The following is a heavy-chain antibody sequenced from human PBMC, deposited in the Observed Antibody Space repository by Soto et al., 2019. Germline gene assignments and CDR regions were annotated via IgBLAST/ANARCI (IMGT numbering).Heavy chain of an antibody. J-gene: IGHJ3*02. D-gene: IGHD6-19*01. Sequence: EVQLLESGGGLVQPGGSLRLSCAASGFTFSSYAMSWVRQAPGKGLEWVSAISGSGGTTYYADSVKGRFTFSRDNSKNTLYLQMNSLRAEDTAVYYCARTANGWFSAFDIWGQGTRVTVSS. CDR1: GFTFSSYA. CDR2: ISGSGGTT. V-gene: IGHV3-23*01. CDR3: ARTANGWFSAFDI.